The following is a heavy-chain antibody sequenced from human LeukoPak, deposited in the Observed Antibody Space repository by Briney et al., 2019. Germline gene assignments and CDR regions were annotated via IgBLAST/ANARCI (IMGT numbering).Heavy chain of an antibody. CDR1: GGSFSSYY. CDR2: IYYSGST. J-gene: IGHJ3*02. D-gene: IGHD3-22*01. V-gene: IGHV4-59*01. CDR3: AREYDYYDSSGPPRTHAFDI. Sequence: SETLSLTCAVYGGSFSSYYWSWIRQPPGKGLEWIGYIYYSGSTNYNPSLKSRVTISVDTSKNQFSLKLSSVTAADTAVYYCAREYDYYDSSGPPRTHAFDIWGQGTMVTVSS.